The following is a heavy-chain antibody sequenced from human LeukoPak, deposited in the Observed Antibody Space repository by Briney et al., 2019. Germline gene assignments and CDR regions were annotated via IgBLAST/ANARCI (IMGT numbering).Heavy chain of an antibody. J-gene: IGHJ6*03. Sequence: SETLSLTCTVPGGSLRNYYWSWIRQPPGKGLEWIGYIYHGGSTKYNPSLKSRVTISVDTSKHQFSLNLRSVTAADTAVYYCAKKGRTYTDYGGYYDYMDVWGKGTTVTVS. CDR2: IYHGGST. CDR1: GGSLRNYY. CDR3: AKKGRTYTDYGGYYDYMDV. D-gene: IGHD4-17*01. V-gene: IGHV4-59*08.